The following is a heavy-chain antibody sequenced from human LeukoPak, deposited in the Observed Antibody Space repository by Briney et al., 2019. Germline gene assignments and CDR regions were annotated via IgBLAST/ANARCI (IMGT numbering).Heavy chain of an antibody. Sequence: EASVKVSCKASGGTFSSYTISWVRQAPGQGLEWMGRNIPILGIANYAQKFQGRVTITADKSTSTAYMELSSLRSEDTAVYYCARETRRDRDGYPILDYWGQGTLVTVSS. D-gene: IGHD5-24*01. CDR2: NIPILGIA. V-gene: IGHV1-69*04. J-gene: IGHJ4*02. CDR1: GGTFSSYT. CDR3: ARETRRDRDGYPILDY.